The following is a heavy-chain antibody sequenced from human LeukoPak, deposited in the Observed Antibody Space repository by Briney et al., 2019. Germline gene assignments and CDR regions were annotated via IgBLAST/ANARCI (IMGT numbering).Heavy chain of an antibody. CDR3: AKVTMIVAGAFDI. J-gene: IGHJ3*02. CDR1: GFTFSDYY. Sequence: PGGSLRLSCAASGFTFSDYYMSWIRQAPGKGLEWVSYISSSGSTIYYADSVKGRFTISRDNSKNTLYLQMNSLRAEDTAVYYCAKVTMIVAGAFDIWGQGTMVTVSS. CDR2: ISSSGSTI. V-gene: IGHV3-11*01. D-gene: IGHD3-22*01.